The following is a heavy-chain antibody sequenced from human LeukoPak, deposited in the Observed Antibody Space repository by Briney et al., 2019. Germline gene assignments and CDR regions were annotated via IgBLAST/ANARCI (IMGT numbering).Heavy chain of an antibody. D-gene: IGHD1-26*01. CDR2: IRSDGGEE. J-gene: IGHJ3*02. CDR3: AGGGSYVSAFDI. Sequence: PGGSLRLSCAASGFTFSNYGMLWVRQAPGKGLEWVSFIRSDGGEEFYADSVKGRFAISRDNSKNTLYLQMNSLRAEDTAVYYCAGGGSYVSAFDIWGQGTMVTVSS. V-gene: IGHV3-30*02. CDR1: GFTFSNYG.